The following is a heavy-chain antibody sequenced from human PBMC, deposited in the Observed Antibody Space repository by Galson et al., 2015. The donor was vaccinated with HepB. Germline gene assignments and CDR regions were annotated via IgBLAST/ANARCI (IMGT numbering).Heavy chain of an antibody. CDR3: ARLDSSGYFY. CDR1: GYSFTSYW. V-gene: IGHV5-51*01. D-gene: IGHD3-22*01. Sequence: QSGAEVKKPGESLKISCKGSGYSFTSYWIGWVRQRHGKGLEWMGIIYPGDSDTTYSPSFQGQVTISVDKSINTAYLQWSSLKSSDTAMYYCARLDSSGYFYWGQGTLVTVSS. CDR2: IYPGDSDT. J-gene: IGHJ4*02.